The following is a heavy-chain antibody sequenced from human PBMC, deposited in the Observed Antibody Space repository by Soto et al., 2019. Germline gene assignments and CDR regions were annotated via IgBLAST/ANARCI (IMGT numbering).Heavy chain of an antibody. D-gene: IGHD6-19*01. V-gene: IGHV4-34*01. J-gene: IGHJ4*02. Sequence: QVQLQQWGAGLLKPSETLSLTCAVYGGSFSGYYWSWIRQPPGKGLERIGEINHSGSTNYNPSLKSRVTISVDTSKNQFSLKLSSVTAADTAVYYCARLWAVAGIGDYWGQGTLVTVS. CDR2: INHSGST. CDR1: GGSFSGYY. CDR3: ARLWAVAGIGDY.